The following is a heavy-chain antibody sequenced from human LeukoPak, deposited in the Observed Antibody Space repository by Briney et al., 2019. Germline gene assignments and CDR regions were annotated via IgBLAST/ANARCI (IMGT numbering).Heavy chain of an antibody. J-gene: IGHJ4*02. CDR2: IYPGDSDT. Sequence: GESLKISCKGSGYSFMNYWIGWVRQMPGKGLEWMGIIYPGDSDTRYSPSFQGQVTISADKSLTTAYLQWSGLKASDTAMYYCARQEGENYFWSGYAYYFDYWGQGTLVTVSS. CDR1: GYSFMNYW. D-gene: IGHD3-3*01. V-gene: IGHV5-51*01. CDR3: ARQEGENYFWSGYAYYFDY.